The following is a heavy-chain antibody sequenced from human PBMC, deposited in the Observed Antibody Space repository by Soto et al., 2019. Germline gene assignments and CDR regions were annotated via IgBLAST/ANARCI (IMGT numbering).Heavy chain of an antibody. CDR2: IILPFGTP. J-gene: IGHJ4*02. D-gene: IGHD3-22*01. Sequence: QVRLVQSGAEVKKTGSSVKVSCKASGTTFSNYAIGWVRQAPGQGLEWMGGIILPFGTPNYAQKFQGRVTITAEESMKTAFMELRGIRSEDTAVYFCVRGPDYEGYFDYWGQGTLVTVSS. CDR1: GTTFSNYA. V-gene: IGHV1-69*12. CDR3: VRGPDYEGYFDY.